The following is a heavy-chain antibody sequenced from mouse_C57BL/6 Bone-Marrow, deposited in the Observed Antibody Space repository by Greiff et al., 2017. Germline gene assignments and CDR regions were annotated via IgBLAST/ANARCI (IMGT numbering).Heavy chain of an antibody. CDR3: TRDLGLRRGGYYAMDY. J-gene: IGHJ4*01. CDR2: ISSGGDYI. V-gene: IGHV5-9-1*02. D-gene: IGHD2-2*01. Sequence: EVMLVESGEGLVKPGGSLKLSCAASGFTFSSYAMSWVRQTPEKRLEWVAYISSGGDYIYYADTVKGRFTISRDNARNTLYLQMSSLKSEDTAMYDCTRDLGLRRGGYYAMDYWGQGTSVTVSS. CDR1: GFTFSSYA.